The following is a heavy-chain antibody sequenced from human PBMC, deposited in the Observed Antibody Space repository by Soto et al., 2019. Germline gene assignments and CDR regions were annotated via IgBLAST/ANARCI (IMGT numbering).Heavy chain of an antibody. J-gene: IGHJ5*02. V-gene: IGHV4-31*03. D-gene: IGHD6-6*01. Sequence: SETLSLTCTVSGGSISSGGYYWSWIRQHPGKGLEWIGYIYYSGRTYYNPSLHSRVSIAVDTTKNQFSLKLTSVTAADTSVYYCARGSFSSSSSWFDPWGRGTLVTVS. CDR3: ARGSFSSSSSWFDP. CDR1: GGSISSGGYY. CDR2: IYYSGRT.